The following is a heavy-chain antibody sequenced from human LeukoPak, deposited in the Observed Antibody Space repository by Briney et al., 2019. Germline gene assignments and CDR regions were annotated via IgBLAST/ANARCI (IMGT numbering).Heavy chain of an antibody. J-gene: IGHJ4*02. V-gene: IGHV3-7*03. CDR3: TTGSGYSTDWYDF. CDR1: GFTFSHYW. D-gene: IGHD6-19*01. Sequence: GGSLRLSCVASGFTFSHYWMSWVRQAPGKGLEWVANIDKDGSEKNYVDSVKGRFTISRDNAKHALNLQMNSLTTEDTAVYYCTTGSGYSTDWYDFWGQGALVTVSS. CDR2: IDKDGSEK.